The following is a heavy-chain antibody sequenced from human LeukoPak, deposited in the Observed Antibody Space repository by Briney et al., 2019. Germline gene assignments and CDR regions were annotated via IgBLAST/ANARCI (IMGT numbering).Heavy chain of an antibody. CDR2: INHSGST. D-gene: IGHD3-3*01. CDR3: ARGYSTSIFGVAPDAFDI. Sequence: PSETLSLTCAVYGGSFSGYYWSWIRQPPGKGLEWIGEINHSGSTNYNPSLKSRVTISVDTSKNQFSLKLSSVTAADTAVYYCARGYSTSIFGVAPDAFDIWGQGTMVTVSS. CDR1: GGSFSGYY. J-gene: IGHJ3*02. V-gene: IGHV4-34*01.